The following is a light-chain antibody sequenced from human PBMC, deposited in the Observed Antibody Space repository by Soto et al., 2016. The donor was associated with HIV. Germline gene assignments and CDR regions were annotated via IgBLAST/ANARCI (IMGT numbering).Light chain of an antibody. J-gene: IGLJ2*01. CDR1: VLAKNF. CDR3: YSAADNNVV. Sequence: SYELTQPSSVSVSPGQTVKITCSGDVLAKNFARWFQRKPGQAPILVIYKDTYRPSGIPERFSGSNSGTTVTLIITGAHVDDEADYYCYSAADNNVVFGGGTKLTVL. V-gene: IGLV3-27*01. CDR2: KDT.